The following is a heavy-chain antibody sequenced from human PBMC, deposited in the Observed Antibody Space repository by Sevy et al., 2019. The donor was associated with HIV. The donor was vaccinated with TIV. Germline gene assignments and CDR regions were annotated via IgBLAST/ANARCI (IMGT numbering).Heavy chain of an antibody. CDR1: GFTFSSYG. V-gene: IGHV3-33*01. Sequence: GGSLRLSCAASGFTFSSYGMHWVRQAPGKGLEWVAVIWYDGSNKYYADSVKGRFTISRDNSKNTLYLQMNSLRAEDTAGYYCARAGIAAAGTAVWFDPWGQGTLVTVSS. D-gene: IGHD6-13*01. CDR3: ARAGIAAAGTAVWFDP. J-gene: IGHJ5*02. CDR2: IWYDGSNK.